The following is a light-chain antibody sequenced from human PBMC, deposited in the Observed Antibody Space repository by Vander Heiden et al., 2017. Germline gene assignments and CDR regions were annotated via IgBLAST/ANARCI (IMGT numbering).Light chain of an antibody. CDR3: QQSYSTPYT. V-gene: IGKV1-39*01. CDR2: AAS. Sequence: DIQLPQSPSSLSASVGDRVTITCRASQSISSYLNWYQQKQGKAPNLLIYAASSLQSGVPSKFSGSGSGTDFTLTISSLQPEDFATYYCQQSYSTPYTFGEGTKLEIK. J-gene: IGKJ2*01. CDR1: QSISSY.